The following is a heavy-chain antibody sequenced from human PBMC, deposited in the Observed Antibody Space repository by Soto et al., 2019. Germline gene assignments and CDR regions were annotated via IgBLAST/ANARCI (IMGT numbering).Heavy chain of an antibody. V-gene: IGHV2-5*02. J-gene: IGHJ4*02. CDR3: ALYHSILRYFDR. D-gene: IGHD3-9*01. Sequence: QITLKESGPTLVKPTQTLTLTCTFSGFSLSTNGVGLGWIRQPPGKALELLALIYWDDDQRYSPSLKSRLTTTKKYSKNLLVLTMTIMDTAETSTYHCALYHSILRYFDRWGQGTLVTVSS. CDR1: GFSLSTNGVG. CDR2: IYWDDDQ.